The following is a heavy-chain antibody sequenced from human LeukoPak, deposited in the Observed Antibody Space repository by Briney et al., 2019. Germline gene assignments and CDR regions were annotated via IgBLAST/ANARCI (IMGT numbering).Heavy chain of an antibody. D-gene: IGHD2-21*02. J-gene: IGHJ3*02. CDR1: GFTFSSYG. V-gene: IGHV3-30*02. Sequence: GGSLRLSCAASGFTFSSYGMHWVRQAPGKGLEWVAFIRYDGSNKYYVDSVKGRFTISRDNSKNTLDLQMNSLRAEDTAVYYCASDVFPFIWGQGTMVTVSS. CDR3: ASDVFPFI. CDR2: IRYDGSNK.